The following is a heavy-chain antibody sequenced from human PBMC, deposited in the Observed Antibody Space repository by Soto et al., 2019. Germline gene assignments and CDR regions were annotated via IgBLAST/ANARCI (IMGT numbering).Heavy chain of an antibody. CDR1: GYTFTGYY. J-gene: IGHJ3*02. V-gene: IGHV1-2*04. Sequence: QVQVVQSGAEVKKPGASVKVSCKASGYTFTGYYMHWVRQAPGQGLEWTGWINPNSGSTNYAQKFQGWVTMTRDTSISTAYMELSRLRSDDTAVYYCARGYCSGGSCYSDDAFDIWGQGTMVTVSS. CDR3: ARGYCSGGSCYSDDAFDI. D-gene: IGHD2-15*01. CDR2: INPNSGST.